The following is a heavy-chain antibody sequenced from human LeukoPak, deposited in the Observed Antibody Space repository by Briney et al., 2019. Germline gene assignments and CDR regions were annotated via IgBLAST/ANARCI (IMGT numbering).Heavy chain of an antibody. CDR3: ARSGRDGYNLRNQFDY. Sequence: ASVKVSCKVSGYTLTELSMHWVRQAPGKGLEWMGGFDPEDGETIYAQKFQGRVTMTEDTSTDTAYMELSSLKSEDTAVYYCARSGRDGYNLRNQFDYWGQGTLVTVSS. CDR1: GYTLTELS. D-gene: IGHD5-24*01. J-gene: IGHJ4*02. V-gene: IGHV1-24*01. CDR2: FDPEDGET.